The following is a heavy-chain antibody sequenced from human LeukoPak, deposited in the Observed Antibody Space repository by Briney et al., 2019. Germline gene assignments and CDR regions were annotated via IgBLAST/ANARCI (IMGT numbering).Heavy chain of an antibody. CDR1: GGTFSSYA. V-gene: IGHV1-69*05. CDR3: ARSLYYYDSSGYYLNAFDI. D-gene: IGHD3-22*01. J-gene: IGHJ3*02. Sequence: ASVKVSCKASGGTFSSYAISWVRQAPGQGLEWMGRIIPIFGTANYAQKFQGRVTITTDESTSTAYMELSSLRSEDTAVYYCARSLYYYDSSGYYLNAFDIWGQGTMVTVSS. CDR2: IIPIFGTA.